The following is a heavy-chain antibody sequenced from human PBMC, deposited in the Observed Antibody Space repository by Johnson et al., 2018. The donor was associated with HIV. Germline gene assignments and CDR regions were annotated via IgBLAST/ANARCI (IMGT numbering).Heavy chain of an antibody. CDR1: GFTFSSYW. D-gene: IGHD2-2*01. J-gene: IGHJ3*02. V-gene: IGHV3-7*01. CDR2: IKQDGSNK. CDR3: ARDTDIVVVPARGDAFDI. Sequence: MLLVESGGGLVQPGGSLRLSCAASGFTFSSYWMSWVRQAPGKGLEWVANIKQDGSNKYYADSVKGRFTISRDNSKNTLYLQMNSLRAEDTAVYYCARDTDIVVVPARGDAFDIWGQGTMVTVSS.